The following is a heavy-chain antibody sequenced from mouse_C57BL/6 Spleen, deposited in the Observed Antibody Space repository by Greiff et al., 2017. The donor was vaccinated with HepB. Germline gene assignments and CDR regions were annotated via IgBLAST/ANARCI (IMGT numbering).Heavy chain of an antibody. CDR1: GFTFSDYG. CDR3: ARPGPHYYSAWCAC. J-gene: IGHJ3*01. D-gene: IGHD1-2*01. Sequence: EVQGVESGGGLVKPGGSLKLSCAASGFTFSDYGMHWVRQAPEKGLEWVAYISSGSSTIYYADTVKGRFTISRDNAKNTLFLQMTSLRSEDTAMYYWARPGPHYYSAWCACWGQGTLVTVSA. CDR2: ISSGSSTI. V-gene: IGHV5-17*01.